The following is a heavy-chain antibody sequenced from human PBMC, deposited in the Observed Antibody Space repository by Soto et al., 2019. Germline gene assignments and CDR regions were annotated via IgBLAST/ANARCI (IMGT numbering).Heavy chain of an antibody. CDR3: ARDVYYYGSGSYDGMDV. J-gene: IGHJ6*02. Sequence: SETLSLTCTVSGGSISSYYWSWIRQPPGTGLEWIGYINYSGNTNYNPSLKSRVTISVDTSKNQFSLKLSSVTAADTAVYYCARDVYYYGSGSYDGMDVWGQGTTVTVS. D-gene: IGHD3-10*01. CDR2: INYSGNT. V-gene: IGHV4-59*01. CDR1: GGSISSYY.